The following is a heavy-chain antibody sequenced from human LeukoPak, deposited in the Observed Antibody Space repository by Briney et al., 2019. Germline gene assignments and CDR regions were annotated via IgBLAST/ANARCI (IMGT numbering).Heavy chain of an antibody. CDR2: IYTSGST. CDR1: GGSISSYY. J-gene: IGHJ5*02. V-gene: IGHV4-4*09. Sequence: PSETLSLTCTVSGGSISSYYWSWIRQPPGKGLEWIGYIYTSGSTNYNPSLKSRVTISVDTSKNQFSLKLSSVTAADTAVYYCARHRCSGTSCYRTENWFDPWGQGTLVTVSS. CDR3: ARHRCSGTSCYRTENWFDP. D-gene: IGHD2-2*02.